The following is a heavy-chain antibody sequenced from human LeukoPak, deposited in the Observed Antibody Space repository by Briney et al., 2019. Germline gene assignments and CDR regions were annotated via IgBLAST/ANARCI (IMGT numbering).Heavy chain of an antibody. J-gene: IGHJ4*02. V-gene: IGHV3-9*01. CDR3: AKDISPYGDCFDY. D-gene: IGHD4-17*01. CDR2: ISWNSGSI. Sequence: PGGSLRLSCAASGFTFDDYAMHWVRQAPGKGLEWVSGISWNSGSIGYADSVKGRFTISRDNAKNSLYLQMNSLRAEDRALYYCAKDISPYGDCFDYWGQGTLVTVSS. CDR1: GFTFDDYA.